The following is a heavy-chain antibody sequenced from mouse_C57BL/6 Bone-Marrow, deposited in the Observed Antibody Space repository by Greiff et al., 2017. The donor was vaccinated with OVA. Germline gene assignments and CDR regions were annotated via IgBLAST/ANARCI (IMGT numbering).Heavy chain of an antibody. J-gene: IGHJ2*01. CDR3: ARGAY. CDR1: GYAFSNYC. V-gene: IGHV1-80*01. Sequence: VQLQQSGAELVKPGASVKISCKASGYAFSNYCMNWVKQRPGKGVEWIGQIYPGDSDINYNGKFKGKATLTADKSSSTAYMQFSSLTSEDSAVYFCARGAYWGQGTTLTVSS. CDR2: IYPGDSDI.